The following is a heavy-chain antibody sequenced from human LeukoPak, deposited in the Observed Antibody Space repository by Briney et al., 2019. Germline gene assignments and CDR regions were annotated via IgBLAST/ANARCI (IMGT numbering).Heavy chain of an antibody. CDR3: ARVGILRFPSNWFDP. J-gene: IGHJ5*02. CDR1: GASISSYY. CDR2: IYYSGST. V-gene: IGHV4-59*01. D-gene: IGHD3-3*01. Sequence: KSSETLSLTCTVSGASISSYYWSWIRQPPGKGLEWIGYIYYSGSTRYSPSLKSRVTISVDTSKNQFSLKLSSVTAADTAVYYCARVGILRFPSNWFDPWGQGTLVTVSS.